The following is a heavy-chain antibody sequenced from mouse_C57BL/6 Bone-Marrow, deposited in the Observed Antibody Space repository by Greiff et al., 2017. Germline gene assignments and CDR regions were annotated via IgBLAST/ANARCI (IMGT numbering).Heavy chain of an antibody. J-gene: IGHJ2*01. V-gene: IGHV1-64*01. CDR2: IHPNSGST. CDR3: ARRGWLLPFDY. D-gene: IGHD2-3*01. CDR1: GYTFTSYW. Sequence: VQLQQPGAELVKPGASVKLSCKASGYTFTSYWMHWVKQRPGQGLEWIGMIHPNSGSTNYNEKIKSKATLTVDKSSSTAYMQLSRLTSEDSAVYYCARRGWLLPFDYWGQGTTLTVSS.